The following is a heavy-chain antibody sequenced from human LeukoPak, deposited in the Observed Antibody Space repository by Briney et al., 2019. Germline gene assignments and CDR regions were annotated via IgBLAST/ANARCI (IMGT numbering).Heavy chain of an antibody. Sequence: SQTLSLTCTVSGGSISSGDYYWSWIRQPPGKGLEWIGYIYYSGSTYYNPSLKSRVTISVDTSKNQFSLKLSSVTAADTAVYYCARRPSTVEGAFDIWGKGTTVTVSS. CDR3: ARRPSTVEGAFDI. D-gene: IGHD4-23*01. CDR1: GGSISSGDYY. CDR2: IYYSGST. J-gene: IGHJ6*04. V-gene: IGHV4-30-4*08.